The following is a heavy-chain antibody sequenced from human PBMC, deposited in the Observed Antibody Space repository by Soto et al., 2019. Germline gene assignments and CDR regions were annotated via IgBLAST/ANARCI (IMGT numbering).Heavy chain of an antibody. CDR2: ISAYNGNT. Sequence: QVQLVQSGAEVKKPGASVKVSCKASGYTFTSYGISWVRQAPGQGLEWMGWISAYNGNTNYAQKLQGRGTITTDTSTSTAYMELRSLRSDDTAVYYCARSGCSGGSCYSYYFDYWGQGTLVTVSS. D-gene: IGHD2-15*01. J-gene: IGHJ4*02. V-gene: IGHV1-18*01. CDR3: ARSGCSGGSCYSYYFDY. CDR1: GYTFTSYG.